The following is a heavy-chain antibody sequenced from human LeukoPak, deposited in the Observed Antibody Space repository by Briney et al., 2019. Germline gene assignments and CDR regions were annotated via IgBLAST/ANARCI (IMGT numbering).Heavy chain of an antibody. CDR1: GFTFSSYA. J-gene: IGHJ5*02. D-gene: IGHD1-26*01. CDR2: ISGSGGST. CDR3: ASWDIGFDP. Sequence: GGSLRLSCAASGFTFSSYAMSWVRQAPGKGLEWVSAISGSGGSTYYADSVKGRFTISRDNAKSSLYLQMNSLRVEDTGVYYCASWDIGFDPWGQGSLVTVSS. V-gene: IGHV3-23*01.